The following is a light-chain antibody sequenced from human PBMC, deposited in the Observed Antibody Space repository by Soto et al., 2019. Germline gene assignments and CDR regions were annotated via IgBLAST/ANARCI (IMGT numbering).Light chain of an antibody. Sequence: QSALTQPASVSGSPGQSITISCTGTSSDVGGYNHVSWYQQHPGKAPKLMIYEVSNRPSGVSNRFSGSKSGNTASLTISGLHAEDEAYYYCSSYTSSSTAVVFGGGTKLTV. CDR1: SSDVGGYNH. CDR3: SSYTSSSTAVV. CDR2: EVS. J-gene: IGLJ2*01. V-gene: IGLV2-14*01.